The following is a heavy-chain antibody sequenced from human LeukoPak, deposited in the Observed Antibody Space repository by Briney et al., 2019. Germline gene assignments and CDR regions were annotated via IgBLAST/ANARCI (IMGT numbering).Heavy chain of an antibody. V-gene: IGHV3-48*03. Sequence: GGSLRLSCAASGFTFSSYEMNWVRQAPGKGLEWVSYISSSGSTIYYADSVKGRFTISRDNAKNSLYLQMNSLRAEDTAVYYCAKDEKVGATLHPFDFDYWGQGTLVTVSS. J-gene: IGHJ4*02. D-gene: IGHD1-26*01. CDR1: GFTFSSYE. CDR2: ISSSGSTI. CDR3: AKDEKVGATLHPFDFDY.